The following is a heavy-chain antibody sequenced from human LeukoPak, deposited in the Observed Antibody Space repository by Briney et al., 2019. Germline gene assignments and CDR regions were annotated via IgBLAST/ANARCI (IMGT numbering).Heavy chain of an antibody. V-gene: IGHV1-69*05. D-gene: IGHD4-17*01. J-gene: IGHJ4*02. CDR3: ARDGDYLGDY. Sequence: GSSVKVSCKTSGGTFSSYAISWVRQAPGQGPEWMGGIIPIFGTANYAQKFQGRVTITTDESTSTVYMELSSLRSEDTAVYYCARDGDYLGDYWGQGTLVTVSS. CDR2: IIPIFGTA. CDR1: GGTFSSYA.